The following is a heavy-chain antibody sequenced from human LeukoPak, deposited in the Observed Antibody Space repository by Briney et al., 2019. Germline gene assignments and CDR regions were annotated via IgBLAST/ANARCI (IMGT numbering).Heavy chain of an antibody. CDR1: GFPFSNYV. J-gene: IGHJ3*01. CDR2: ISGSGGKT. Sequence: QGGGSLRLSCAASGFPFSNYVMTWVRHAPGKGLEWVTVISGSGGKTYYAVSVTGPFTISRDNSKNTLYLQMNSLKAEDTAVYYCAIGERFIDAFEFWGQGTVVTVSS. CDR3: AIGERFIDAFEF. V-gene: IGHV3-23*01.